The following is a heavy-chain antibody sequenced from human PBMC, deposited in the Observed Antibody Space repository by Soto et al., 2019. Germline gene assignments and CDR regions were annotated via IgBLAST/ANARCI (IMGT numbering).Heavy chain of an antibody. J-gene: IGHJ6*02. CDR2: ISSSSSYI. V-gene: IGHV3-21*01. CDR1: GFTFSSYS. Sequence: GGSLRLSCAASGFTFSSYSMNWVRQAPGKGLEWVSSISSSSSYIYYADSVKGRFTISRDNAKNSLYLQMNSLRAEDTAVYYCARDGVEGDWGGGPSRYYGMDVWGQRTTVTVSS. D-gene: IGHD3-16*01. CDR3: ARDGVEGDWGGGPSRYYGMDV.